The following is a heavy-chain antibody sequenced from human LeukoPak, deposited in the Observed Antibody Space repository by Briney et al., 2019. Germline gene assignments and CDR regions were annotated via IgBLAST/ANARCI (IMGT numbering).Heavy chain of an antibody. V-gene: IGHV3-23*01. J-gene: IGHJ4*02. CDR2: ISGSGGST. Sequence: GGSLRLSCAASGFTFSSYGMHWVRQAPGKGLEWVSAISGSGGSTYYAGSVKGRFTISRDNSKNTLYLQMNSLRAEDTAVYYCAKSAPYYYDSSGYYNPYYFDYWGQGTLVTVSS. D-gene: IGHD3-22*01. CDR1: GFTFSSYG. CDR3: AKSAPYYYDSSGYYNPYYFDY.